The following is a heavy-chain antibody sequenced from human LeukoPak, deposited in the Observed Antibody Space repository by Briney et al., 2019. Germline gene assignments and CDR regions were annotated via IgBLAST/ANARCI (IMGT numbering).Heavy chain of an antibody. D-gene: IGHD3-10*01. CDR3: ARDAYGSGSYLHYFDY. CDR2: ISSSSSTI. J-gene: IGHJ4*02. CDR1: GXSFSSYS. V-gene: IGHV3-48*01. Sequence: PGGSLRXSCXASGXSFSSYSMNWVRQAPGKRLEWVSYISSSSSTIYYADSVKGRFTISRDNAKNSLYLQMNSLRAEDTAVYYCARDAYGSGSYLHYFDYWGQGTLVTVSS.